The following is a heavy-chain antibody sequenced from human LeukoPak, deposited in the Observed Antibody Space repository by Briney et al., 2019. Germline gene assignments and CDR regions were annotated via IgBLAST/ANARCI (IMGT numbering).Heavy chain of an antibody. CDR3: ATWRDKAAVS. V-gene: IGHV3-66*01. Sequence: GGSLRLSCAASGFSVSRNYMTWVRQAPGERLEWVSLIYSGGSTSYADSVKGRFTISRDNSKNTLYLQMNSLRAEDTAVYYCATWRDKAAVSWGQGALVTVSS. CDR1: GFSVSRNY. CDR2: IYSGGST. D-gene: IGHD6-13*01. J-gene: IGHJ5*02.